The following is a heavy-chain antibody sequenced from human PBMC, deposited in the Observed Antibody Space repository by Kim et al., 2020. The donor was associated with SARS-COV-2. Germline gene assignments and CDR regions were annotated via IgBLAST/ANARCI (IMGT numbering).Heavy chain of an antibody. J-gene: IGHJ4*02. V-gene: IGHV1-18*01. D-gene: IGHD6-13*01. Sequence: ASVKVSCKASGYTFTSYGISWVRQAPGQGLEWMGWISAYNGNTNYAQKLQGRVTMTTDTSTSTAYMELRSLRSDDTAVYYCARDRRPGIAAAGTREFDYWGQGTLVTVSS. CDR1: GYTFTSYG. CDR3: ARDRRPGIAAAGTREFDY. CDR2: ISAYNGNT.